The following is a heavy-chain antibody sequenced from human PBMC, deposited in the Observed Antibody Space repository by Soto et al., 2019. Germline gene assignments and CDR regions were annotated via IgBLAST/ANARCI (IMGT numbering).Heavy chain of an antibody. V-gene: IGHV3-21*01. CDR2: ISSSSSYI. CDR3: ARDRAVAGIARSNWFDP. J-gene: IGHJ5*02. Sequence: PRLSCAASGFTFSSYSMNWVRQAPGKGLEWVSSISSSSSYIYYADSVKGRFTISRDNAKNSLYLQMNSLRAEDTAVYYCARDRAVAGIARSNWFDPWGQGTLVTVSS. D-gene: IGHD6-19*01. CDR1: GFTFSSYS.